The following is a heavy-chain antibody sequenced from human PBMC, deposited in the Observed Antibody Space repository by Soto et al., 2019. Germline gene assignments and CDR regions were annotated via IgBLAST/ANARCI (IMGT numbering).Heavy chain of an antibody. J-gene: IGHJ6*02. V-gene: IGHV4-31*03. CDR3: ARTIFDRSGSLHMDV. CDR2: IYYSGST. D-gene: IGHD3-3*01. Sequence: SETLSLTCTVCGGSISSGGYYWSWIRQHPGKGLEWIGYIYYSGSTYYNPSLKSRVTISVDTSKNQFSLKLSSVTAADTAVYYCARTIFDRSGSLHMDVWGQGTTVTAP. CDR1: GGSISSGGYY.